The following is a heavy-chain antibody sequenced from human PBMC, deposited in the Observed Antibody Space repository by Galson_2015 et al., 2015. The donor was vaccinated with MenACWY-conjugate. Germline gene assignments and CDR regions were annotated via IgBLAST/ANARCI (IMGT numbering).Heavy chain of an antibody. CDR3: ARVRNSSGWLGLDY. D-gene: IGHD6-19*01. J-gene: IGHJ4*02. CDR2: INAGNGNT. V-gene: IGHV1-3*01. Sequence: SVKVSCKASGYTFTSYAMHWVRQAPGQRLEWMGWINAGNGNTKYSQKFQGRVTITRDTSASTAYMELSSLRSEDTAVYYCARVRNSSGWLGLDYWGQGTLVTVSS. CDR1: GYTFTSYA.